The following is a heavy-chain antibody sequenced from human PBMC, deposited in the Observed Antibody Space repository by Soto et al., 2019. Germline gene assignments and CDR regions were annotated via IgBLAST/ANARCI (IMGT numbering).Heavy chain of an antibody. V-gene: IGHV4-34*01. D-gene: IGHD3-16*02. Sequence: QVQLQQWGAGLLKPSETLSLTCAVYGGSFSGYYWSWIRQPPGKGLEWIGEINHSGSTNYNPSLKSRVTISVDTSKNQFSLKLSSVTAADTDVYYCARRGGYYDYIWGSYRLLRWFDPWGQGTLVTVSS. J-gene: IGHJ5*02. CDR1: GGSFSGYY. CDR2: INHSGST. CDR3: ARRGGYYDYIWGSYRLLRWFDP.